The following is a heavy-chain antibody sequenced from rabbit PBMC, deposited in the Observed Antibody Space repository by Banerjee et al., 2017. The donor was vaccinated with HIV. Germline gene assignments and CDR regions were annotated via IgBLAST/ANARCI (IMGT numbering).Heavy chain of an antibody. CDR1: GVSFSSSSY. J-gene: IGHJ6*01. D-gene: IGHD8-1*01. V-gene: IGHV1S40*01. Sequence: QSLEESGGDLVKPGASLTLTCTASGVSFSSSSYMCWVRQAPGKGLEWISCIAGSSSGFTYYATWAKGRFTCSKTSSTTVTLQMTRLTAADTATYFCARDFGSSFSSYGMDLWGQGTLVTVS. CDR2: IAGSSSGFT. CDR3: ARDFGSSFSSYGMDL.